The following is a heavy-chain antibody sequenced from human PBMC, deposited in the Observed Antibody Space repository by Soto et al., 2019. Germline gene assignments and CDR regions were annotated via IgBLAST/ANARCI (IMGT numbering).Heavy chain of an antibody. CDR2: IKYDGTIT. CDR3: SKCARGGSYVDV. V-gene: IGHV3-74*01. J-gene: IGHJ6*03. Sequence: EVQLVASGGGSVQPGESLRLPCAASGFPFSRYWRHWVRQAPGKGLMWVSRIKYDGTITNYAHSLKDRLTISRDNGKNTVYLQLNSLRVEDTDVYPGSKCARGGSYVDVGGKGTQVTVSS. CDR1: GFPFSRYW. D-gene: IGHD3-10*01.